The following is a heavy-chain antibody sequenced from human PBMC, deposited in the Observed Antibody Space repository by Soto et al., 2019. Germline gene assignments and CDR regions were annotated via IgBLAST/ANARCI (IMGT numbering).Heavy chain of an antibody. CDR3: AKDSPVADY. Sequence: PVGSLRLSCAASGFTFSDYGMHWVRQAPGKGLEWVAVISYDGSNKYYADSVKGRFTISRDDSKNTLYLQMSSLRTEDTALYYCAKDSPVADYWGQGT. CDR2: ISYDGSNK. V-gene: IGHV3-30*18. J-gene: IGHJ4*02. CDR1: GFTFSDYG. D-gene: IGHD6-19*01.